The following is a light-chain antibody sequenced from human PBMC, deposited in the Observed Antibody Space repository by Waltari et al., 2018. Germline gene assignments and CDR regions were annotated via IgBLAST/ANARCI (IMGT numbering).Light chain of an antibody. CDR2: LGS. CDR1: QSLLHSNGYNY. Sequence: DIVMTQSPLSLPVTPGAPACISCRSSQSLLHSNGYNYLDWYLQKPGQSPQLLIYLGSNRASGVPDRFSGSGSGTDFTLKISRVEAEDVGVYYCMQALQTPRLTFGGGTKVEIK. V-gene: IGKV2-28*01. J-gene: IGKJ4*01. CDR3: MQALQTPRLT.